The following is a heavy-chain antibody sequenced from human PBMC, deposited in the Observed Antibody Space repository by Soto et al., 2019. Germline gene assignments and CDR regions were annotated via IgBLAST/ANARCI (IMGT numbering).Heavy chain of an antibody. V-gene: IGHV1-46*01. CDR1: GYSFTTYN. CDR3: ARARDTDV. Sequence: QVQLVQSGAEVKKPGASVKVSCKASGYSFTTYNLHWVRQAPGQGLEWMGIINPSVGSTTYAQSFQDRVTMPRNTPTSTVYIELSSLKSEDTAVYYCARARDTDVWGQGTTVTVSS. CDR2: INPSVGST. J-gene: IGHJ6*02.